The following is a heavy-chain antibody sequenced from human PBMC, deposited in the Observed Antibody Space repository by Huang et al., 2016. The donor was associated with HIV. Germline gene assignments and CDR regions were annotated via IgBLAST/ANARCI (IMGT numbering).Heavy chain of an antibody. V-gene: IGHV5-51*01. D-gene: IGHD2-21*02. J-gene: IGHJ4*02. Sequence: EVQLVQSGAEVKKPGESVKISCKGSGYSFDKYWSAWVRQMPGKGLEWVATIYPIYTDPILSPSFQGRGTMSADKSISTAYLQLSSLKASDTAMYYCARQGVVTSLGYWGQGTLVTVSS. CDR3: ARQGVVTSLGY. CDR2: IYPIYTDP. CDR1: GYSFDKYW.